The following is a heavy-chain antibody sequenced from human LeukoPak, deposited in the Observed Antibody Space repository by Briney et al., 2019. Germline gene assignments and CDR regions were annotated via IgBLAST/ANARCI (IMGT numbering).Heavy chain of an antibody. CDR3: ARVLHDGSGYYYLSD. D-gene: IGHD3-22*01. J-gene: IGHJ4*02. Sequence: PGGSLRLSCAASGFTFSTYVMSWVRQAPGKGLEWVSGISGSGGSTYYADSVKGRFTISRDNAKNSLYLQMNSLRDEDTAVYYCARVLHDGSGYYYLSDWGQGTLVTVSS. CDR2: ISGSGGST. CDR1: GFTFSTYV. V-gene: IGHV3-23*01.